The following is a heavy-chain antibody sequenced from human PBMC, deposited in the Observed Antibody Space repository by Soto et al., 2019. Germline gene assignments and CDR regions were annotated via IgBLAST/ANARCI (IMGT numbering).Heavy chain of an antibody. D-gene: IGHD3-10*01. J-gene: IGHJ4*02. CDR1: GVTSGRYA. CDR3: EKDQRLGYYGSGSDY. CDR2: ISGDGVHK. V-gene: IGHV3-30*18. Sequence: VESGGGVVKPRTSLRLSCVFSGVTSGRYAMHCVRQAPGKGLEWVAVISGDGVHKYYSQSARVRFTNSRDNSKNTQYLQLHSLTLEDTAVYYWEKDQRLGYYGSGSDYWGQGTLVSVSS.